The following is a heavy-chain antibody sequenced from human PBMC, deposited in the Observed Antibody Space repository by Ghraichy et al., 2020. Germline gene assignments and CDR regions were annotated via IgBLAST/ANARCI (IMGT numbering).Heavy chain of an antibody. CDR1: GYSFSGYY. J-gene: IGHJ6*02. Sequence: ASVKVSCKASGYSFSGYYIHWVRQAPGQGLEWMGRIYPDTGTTSFAQKFQGRVTMTRNTSISTAYMELSRLTSDDTAKYYCARRGRRLQGTQYYNYGLDVWGQGTTVTVSS. CDR2: IYPDTGTT. D-gene: IGHD6-25*01. V-gene: IGHV1-2*06. CDR3: ARRGRRLQGTQYYNYGLDV.